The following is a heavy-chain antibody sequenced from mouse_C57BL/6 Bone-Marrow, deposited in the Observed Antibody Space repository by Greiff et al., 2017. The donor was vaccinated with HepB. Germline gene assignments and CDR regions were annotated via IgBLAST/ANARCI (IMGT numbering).Heavy chain of an antibody. Sequence: QVQLQQPGAELVKPGASVKLSCKASGYTFTSYWMHWVKQRPGQGLEWIGMINPKSGSTNYNEKFKSKATLTVDKSSSTAYMQLSSLTSEDSAVYYCARRTDDCFMDDWGQGTSVTVSS. V-gene: IGHV1-64*01. CDR1: GYTFTSYW. J-gene: IGHJ4*01. CDR2: INPKSGST. CDR3: ARRTDDCFMDD.